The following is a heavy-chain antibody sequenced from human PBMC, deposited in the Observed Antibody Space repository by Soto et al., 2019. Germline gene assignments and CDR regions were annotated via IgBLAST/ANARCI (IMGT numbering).Heavy chain of an antibody. Sequence: QVQLVQSGAEVKKPGSSVKVSCKASGGTFSSYTISWVRQAPGQGLEWMGRIIPILGIANYAQKFQGRVTITAHKSTSTAYMELSSLVSEDTAVYYCAREIAVAACFDYWGQGPLVTVSS. J-gene: IGHJ4*02. CDR1: GGTFSSYT. CDR3: AREIAVAACFDY. V-gene: IGHV1-69*08. D-gene: IGHD6-19*01. CDR2: IIPILGIA.